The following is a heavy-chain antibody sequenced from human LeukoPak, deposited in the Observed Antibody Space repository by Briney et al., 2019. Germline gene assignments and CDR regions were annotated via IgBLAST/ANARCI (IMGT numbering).Heavy chain of an antibody. D-gene: IGHD4-17*01. J-gene: IGHJ4*02. V-gene: IGHV3-33*06. Sequence: GRSLKLSCAASGFTFSTCHIHWVRQAPGKGLEWVALVWHDGSKTYYADSVKGRFTVSRDNSKNTLYLQMNGLRAEDTAVYYCAKDSNDYGDYNYFDFWGQGTLVTVSS. CDR3: AKDSNDYGDYNYFDF. CDR1: GFTFSTCH. CDR2: VWHDGSKT.